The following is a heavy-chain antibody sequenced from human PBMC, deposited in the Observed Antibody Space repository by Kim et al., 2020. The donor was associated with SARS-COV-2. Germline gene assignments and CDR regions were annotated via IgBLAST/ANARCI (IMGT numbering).Heavy chain of an antibody. CDR2: IIGSGDST. Sequence: GGSLRLSCAASGFTFSSYAISWVRQAPGKGLEWVSAIIGSGDSTYYADSVKGRFTISRDNSKNTVYLQMNSLRAEDTAIYYCAKDRWYYYDSSPDYFDYWGQGTLVTV. CDR1: GFTFSSYA. D-gene: IGHD3-22*01. CDR3: AKDRWYYYDSSPDYFDY. V-gene: IGHV3-23*01. J-gene: IGHJ4*02.